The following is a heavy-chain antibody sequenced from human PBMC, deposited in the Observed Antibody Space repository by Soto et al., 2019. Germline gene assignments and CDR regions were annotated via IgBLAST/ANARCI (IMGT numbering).Heavy chain of an antibody. V-gene: IGHV1-3*01. Sequence: QVQLVQSGAEVKKPGASVKVSCKASGYTFTSYAMHWVRQAPGQRLEWMGWINAGNGNTKYSQKFQGRVTITRDTASSTAYMQLSSLRSDDTAVYYCARGSCSGWYVGVCGFDYWGQGTLVTVSS. CDR3: ARGSCSGWYVGVCGFDY. D-gene: IGHD6-19*01. CDR1: GYTFTSYA. J-gene: IGHJ4*02. CDR2: INAGNGNT.